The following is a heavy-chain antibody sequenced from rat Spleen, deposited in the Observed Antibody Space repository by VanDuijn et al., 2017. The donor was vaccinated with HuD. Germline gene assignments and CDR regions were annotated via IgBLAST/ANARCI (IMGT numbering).Heavy chain of an antibody. V-gene: IGHV5-31*01. D-gene: IGHD1-7*01. CDR1: GFTFNNYW. CDR3: ARPSYGYPFAY. J-gene: IGHJ3*01. CDR2: ITKTGDNT. Sequence: EVQLVESGGGLVQPGRSLKLSCVASGFTFNNYWMTWIRQAPGKGLEWIASITKTGDNTYYPDSVQGRFTISRDNANSTLYLQMDSLRSEDTATYYCARPSYGYPFAYWGQGTLVTVSS.